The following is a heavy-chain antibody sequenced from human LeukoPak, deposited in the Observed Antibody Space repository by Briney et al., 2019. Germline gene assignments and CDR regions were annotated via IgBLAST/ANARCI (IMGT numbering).Heavy chain of an antibody. Sequence: GESLKISCKGSGYSFTNYWIGWVRQMPGKGLEWMGIIYPGDSDTRYSPSFQGQVIISADKSISTAYLQRSSLKASDTAMYYCARQRGIAGPDYYFDYWGQGTLVTVSS. CDR1: GYSFTNYW. CDR3: ARQRGIAGPDYYFDY. D-gene: IGHD6-13*01. V-gene: IGHV5-51*01. CDR2: IYPGDSDT. J-gene: IGHJ4*02.